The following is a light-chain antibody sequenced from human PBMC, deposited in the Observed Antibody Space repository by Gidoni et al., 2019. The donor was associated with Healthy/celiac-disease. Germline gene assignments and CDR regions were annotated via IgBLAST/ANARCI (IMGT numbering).Light chain of an antibody. CDR1: QSISSY. Sequence: RVTITCRASQSISSYLNWYQQKPGKAPKLLIYAASSLQSGVPSRFSGSGSGTDFTLTISSLQPEDFATYYCQQSYSTPRTFGQGSKVEIK. CDR2: AAS. V-gene: IGKV1-39*01. J-gene: IGKJ1*01. CDR3: QQSYSTPRT.